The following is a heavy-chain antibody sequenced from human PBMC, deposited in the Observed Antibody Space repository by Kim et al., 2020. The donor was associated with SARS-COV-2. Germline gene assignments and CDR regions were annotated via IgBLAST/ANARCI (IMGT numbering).Heavy chain of an antibody. CDR3: AKEGGH. V-gene: IGHV1-46*01. J-gene: IGHJ4*02. D-gene: IGHD3-16*01. CDR2: NRRGGGP. Sequence: NRRGGGPNYAQKFQGRVTMTGDTSTNTVYMELSSLRSDDTAVYYCAKEGGHWGQGTLVTVSS.